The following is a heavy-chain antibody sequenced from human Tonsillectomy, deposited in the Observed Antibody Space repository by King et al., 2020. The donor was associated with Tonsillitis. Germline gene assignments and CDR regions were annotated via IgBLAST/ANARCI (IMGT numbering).Heavy chain of an antibody. V-gene: IGHV3-48*04. Sequence: VQLVESGGGLVQPGGSLRLSCAASGFTFSIYSMNWVRQAPEKGLEWVSYISSSSSTIYYADSVKGRFTISRDNAKNSLFLQMNSLRAEDSAVYYCTRGDWNSRYAFDIWGHGTMVTVSS. D-gene: IGHD1-7*01. J-gene: IGHJ3*02. CDR2: ISSSSSTI. CDR3: TRGDWNSRYAFDI. CDR1: GFTFSIYS.